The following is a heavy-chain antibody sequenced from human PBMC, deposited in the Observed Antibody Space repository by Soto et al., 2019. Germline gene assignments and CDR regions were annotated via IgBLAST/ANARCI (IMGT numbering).Heavy chain of an antibody. J-gene: IGHJ5*02. D-gene: IGHD2-2*01. CDR1: GGSISSGGYS. Sequence: SEPLSLTCAASGGSISSGGYSCSWIRQPPGKGLEWIGYIYHSGSTYYNPSLKSRVAISVDTSNNQFSLRLSSVTAADTAVYYCATVRTPCSATSCYLDPWGQGTLVTVSS. V-gene: IGHV4-30-2*01. CDR2: IYHSGST. CDR3: ATVRTPCSATSCYLDP.